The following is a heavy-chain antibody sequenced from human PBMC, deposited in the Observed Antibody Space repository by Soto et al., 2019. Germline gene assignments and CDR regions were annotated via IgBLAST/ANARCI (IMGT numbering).Heavy chain of an antibody. CDR3: ARHVHYYGMGV. D-gene: IGHD3-10*02. V-gene: IGHV4-39*01. CDR1: GGSISSSSDY. J-gene: IGHJ6*02. CDR2: MHYSGST. Sequence: QLQLQESGPGLVKPSETLSLTCTVSGGSISSSSDYWAWIRQPPGEGLEWIGIMHYSGSTYYNPSLKSRVAISVDTSKNQFSLKLSSVTAADTAVYYCARHVHYYGMGVWGQGTTVTVSS.